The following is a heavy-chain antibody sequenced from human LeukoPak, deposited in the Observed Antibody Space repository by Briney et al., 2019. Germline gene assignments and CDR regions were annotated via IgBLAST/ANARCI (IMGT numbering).Heavy chain of an antibody. J-gene: IGHJ4*02. CDR3: ARKGGSSGY. V-gene: IGHV4-30-2*01. CDR1: GGSISSGGYY. Sequence: SQTLSLTCTVSGGSISSGGYYWSWIRQPPGKGLEWIGYIYHSGSTYYNPSLKSRVTISVDRSKNQFSLKLSSVTAADTAVYYCARKGGSSGYWGQGTLVTVSS. CDR2: IYHSGST. D-gene: IGHD6-13*01.